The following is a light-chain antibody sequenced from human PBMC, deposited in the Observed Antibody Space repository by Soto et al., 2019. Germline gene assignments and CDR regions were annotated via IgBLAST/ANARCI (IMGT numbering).Light chain of an antibody. J-gene: IGKJ2*01. Sequence: PGARATLSCRASQSVSSYLAWYQQKPGQAPRLLIYDASARATGIPARFSGSGSGTDFTLTISSLEPEDFAVYYCQQRSNWPGTFGQGTKLEIK. CDR2: DAS. CDR3: QQRSNWPGT. CDR1: QSVSSY. V-gene: IGKV3-11*01.